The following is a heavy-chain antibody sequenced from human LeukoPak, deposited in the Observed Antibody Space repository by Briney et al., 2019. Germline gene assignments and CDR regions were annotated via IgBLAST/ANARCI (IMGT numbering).Heavy chain of an antibody. CDR2: IYTSGST. D-gene: IGHD3-3*01. CDR1: GGSISSYY. Sequence: SETLSLTCTVPGGSISSYYWSWIRQPAGKGLEWIGRIYTSGSTNYNPSLKSRVTISVDTSKNQFSLKLSSVTAADTAVYYCARAPRRITIFGVVIGGNWFDPWGQGTLVTVSS. CDR3: ARAPRRITIFGVVIGGNWFDP. J-gene: IGHJ5*02. V-gene: IGHV4-4*07.